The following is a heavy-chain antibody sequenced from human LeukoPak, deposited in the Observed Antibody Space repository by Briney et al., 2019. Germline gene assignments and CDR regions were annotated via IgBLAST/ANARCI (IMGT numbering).Heavy chain of an antibody. D-gene: IGHD5-12*01. J-gene: IGHJ4*02. CDR2: ISGSGGST. CDR3: ARDSGHPSHVDY. CDR1: GFTFSSYA. V-gene: IGHV3-23*01. Sequence: GGSLRLSCAASGFTFSSYAMSWVRQAPGKGLEWVSAISGSGGSTYHADSVKGRFTISRDNSKNTLYLQMNSLRAEDTAVYYCARDSGHPSHVDYWGQGTLVTVSS.